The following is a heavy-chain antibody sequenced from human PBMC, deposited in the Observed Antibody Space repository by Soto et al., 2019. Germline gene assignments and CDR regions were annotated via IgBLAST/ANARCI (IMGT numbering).Heavy chain of an antibody. CDR3: ARDPYYYGSGSYWGMDV. V-gene: IGHV1-69*12. D-gene: IGHD3-10*01. CDR1: RGTFSSYA. CDR2: IIPIFGTA. Sequence: QVQLVQSGAEVKKPGSSVKVSCKASRGTFSSYAISWVRQAPGQGLEWMGGIIPIFGTANYAQKFQGRVTITADESTSTAYMELSSLRSEDTAVYYCARDPYYYGSGSYWGMDVWGQGTTVTVSS. J-gene: IGHJ6*02.